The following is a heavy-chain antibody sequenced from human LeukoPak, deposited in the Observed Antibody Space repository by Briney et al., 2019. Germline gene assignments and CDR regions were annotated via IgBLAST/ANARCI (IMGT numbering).Heavy chain of an antibody. V-gene: IGHV1-2*02. J-gene: IGHJ4*02. CDR1: GYSFIGYY. CDR3: ARDPSGDSSGYPFDH. Sequence: ASVKVPCKASGYSFIGYYMQWVRQAPGQGPEWMGWINPDSGFTKYSQKFQGRVTMTRDTSISTGYMELRRLRSDDTAVYYCARDPSGDSSGYPFDHWGQGTLVTVSS. D-gene: IGHD3-22*01. CDR2: INPDSGFT.